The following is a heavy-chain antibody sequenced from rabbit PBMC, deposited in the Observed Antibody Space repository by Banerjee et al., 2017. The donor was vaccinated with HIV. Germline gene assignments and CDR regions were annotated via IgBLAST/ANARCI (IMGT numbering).Heavy chain of an antibody. CDR1: GFSFSSGYW. V-gene: IGHV1S45*01. J-gene: IGHJ4*01. CDR2: IGAGSGTP. CDR3: ARYHAGPGVYFFYL. D-gene: IGHD3-1*01. Sequence: QEQLVESGGGLVQPGASLTLTCTASGFSFSSGYWICWVRQAPGKGLEWIGCIGAGSGTPSSATWAKGRSTIPTPASPPVALQMTSLTAADPPSFFCARYHAGPGVYFFYLWGP.